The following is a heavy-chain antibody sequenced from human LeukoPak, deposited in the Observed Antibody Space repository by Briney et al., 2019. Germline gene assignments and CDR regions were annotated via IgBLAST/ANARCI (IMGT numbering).Heavy chain of an antibody. CDR1: GYTFTSYY. CDR2: INPSGGST. J-gene: IGHJ5*02. D-gene: IGHD3-10*01. Sequence: GASVKVSCKASGYTFTSYYMHWVRQAPGQGLEWMGIINPSGGSTSYAQKFQGRVTMTRDTSTSTVYMELSSLRSEDTAVYYCAREYYYGSGSYNWFDPWGQGTLVTVSS. V-gene: IGHV1-46*01. CDR3: AREYYYGSGSYNWFDP.